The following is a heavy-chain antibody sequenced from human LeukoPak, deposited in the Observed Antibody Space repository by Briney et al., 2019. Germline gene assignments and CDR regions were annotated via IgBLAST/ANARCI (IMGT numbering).Heavy chain of an antibody. CDR1: GFTFSSYG. D-gene: IGHD2-2*01. CDR3: AKDTSQLLLDAFDI. Sequence: GGSLRLSCAASGFTFSSYGMHWVRQAPGKGLEWVAFIRYDGSNKYYADSVKGRFTISRDNSKNTLYLQMNNLRGEDTAVYYCAKDTSQLLLDAFDIWGQGTMATVSS. J-gene: IGHJ3*02. CDR2: IRYDGSNK. V-gene: IGHV3-30*02.